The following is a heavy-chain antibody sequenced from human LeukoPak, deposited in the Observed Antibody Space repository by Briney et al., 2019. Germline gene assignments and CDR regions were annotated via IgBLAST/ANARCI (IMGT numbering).Heavy chain of an antibody. J-gene: IGHJ6*03. CDR2: IKQDESDK. Sequence: GGSLRLSCAASGFTFSRYLMTWVRQAPGKGLEWVANIKQDESDKYYADSVKGRFAISRDNAKNSLYLQMNSLRVEDTAVYYCARDYYYYMDVWGKGTTVTVSS. V-gene: IGHV3-7*01. CDR1: GFTFSRYL. CDR3: ARDYYYYMDV.